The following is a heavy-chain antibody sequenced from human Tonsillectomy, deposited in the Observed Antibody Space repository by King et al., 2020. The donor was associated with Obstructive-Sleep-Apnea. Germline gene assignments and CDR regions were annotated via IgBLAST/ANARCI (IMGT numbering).Heavy chain of an antibody. CDR3: ARDSSGYSP. V-gene: IGHV3-48*04. Sequence: VQLVESGGGLVQPGGSLRLSCAASGFTFSSYSMNWVRQAPGKGLEWVAYITNSSSAIYNADSVKGRFTISRDNAKNSLYLQMNSLRVEDTAVYYCARDSSGYSPWGQGTLVTVSS. D-gene: IGHD3-22*01. J-gene: IGHJ5*02. CDR1: GFTFSSYS. CDR2: ITNSSSAI.